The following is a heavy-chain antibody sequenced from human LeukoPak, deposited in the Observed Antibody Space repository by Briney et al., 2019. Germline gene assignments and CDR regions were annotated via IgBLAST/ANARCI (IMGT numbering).Heavy chain of an antibody. J-gene: IGHJ6*02. V-gene: IGHV3-53*01. CDR1: GFTFSNAW. CDR3: TRDVPNYYGSGSSYFGMDV. D-gene: IGHD3-10*01. Sequence: GGSLRLSCAASGFTFSNAWMNWVRQAPGKGLEWVSVIYSGGTTYYADSVKGRFTISRDNSKNTLYLQMNSLRAEDTAVYYCTRDVPNYYGSGSSYFGMDVWGQGTTVTVSS. CDR2: IYSGGTT.